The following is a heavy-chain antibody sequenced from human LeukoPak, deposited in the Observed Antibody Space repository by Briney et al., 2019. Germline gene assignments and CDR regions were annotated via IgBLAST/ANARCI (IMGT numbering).Heavy chain of an antibody. J-gene: IGHJ4*02. CDR1: GGSISSSSYY. V-gene: IGHV4-39*01. Sequence: PETLSLTCTVPGGSISSSSYYRGWIRQPPGNGLGWIGCIYYSGSTYYNPSLKSRDTISVDTSKNQFSLKLSSVTAADSAVYHCARHLRQRESGLGATLFDYWGQGTLVTVSS. CDR2: IYYSGST. D-gene: IGHD1-26*01. CDR3: ARHLRQRESGLGATLFDY.